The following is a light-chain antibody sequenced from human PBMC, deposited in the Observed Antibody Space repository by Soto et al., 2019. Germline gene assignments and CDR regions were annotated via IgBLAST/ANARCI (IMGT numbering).Light chain of an antibody. CDR1: QGIRSW. Sequence: DIQMTQSPSPVSASVGDRVTITCRASQGIRSWLAWYQQKPGKAPKLLIYDASSLQSGVPSRFSGSGSGTDFTLTISSLQPEDFATYYCQQANSFPITFGQGTRLEIK. CDR2: DAS. J-gene: IGKJ5*01. CDR3: QQANSFPIT. V-gene: IGKV1D-12*01.